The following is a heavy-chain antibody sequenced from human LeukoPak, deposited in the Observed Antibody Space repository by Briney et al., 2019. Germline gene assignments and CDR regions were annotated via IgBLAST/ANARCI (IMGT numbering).Heavy chain of an antibody. D-gene: IGHD1-26*01. J-gene: IGHJ5*02. V-gene: IGHV3-23*01. Sequence: GGSLRLSCAASGFTFSSYAMSWVRQAPGKGLEWVSAISGSGGSTYYADSVKGRFTISRDNSKNTLYLQMNSLKIEDTAVYYCTTDSQIYTGNYYEVPWGQGTLVTVSS. CDR3: TTDSQIYTGNYYEVP. CDR1: GFTFSSYA. CDR2: ISGSGGST.